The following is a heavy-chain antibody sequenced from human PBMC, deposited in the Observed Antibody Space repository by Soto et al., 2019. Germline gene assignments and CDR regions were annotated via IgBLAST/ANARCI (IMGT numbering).Heavy chain of an antibody. CDR1: GVSLTAFG. J-gene: IGHJ4*02. CDR2: LTHDGGSA. CDR3: AAIADY. V-gene: IGHV3-30*05. D-gene: IGHD2-21*01. Sequence: QVQLVQSGGGVVQPGRTRRLSCAAAGVSLTAFGMQGVRQPTGKGLQWVARLTHDGGSAFYADSVKGRFTVSSDTSKNPLYLQMNSLRPEDTSIYYCAAIADYWGQGPLVTVSS.